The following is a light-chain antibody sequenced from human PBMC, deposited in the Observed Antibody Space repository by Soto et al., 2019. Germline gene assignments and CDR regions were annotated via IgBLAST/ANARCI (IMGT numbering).Light chain of an antibody. CDR2: GNN. CDR1: SFNIGAGYD. Sequence: QSELTQPPSVSGAPGQRVTISCTGSSFNIGAGYDVHWYQQLPGTAPKLLIYGNNNRPSGVPDRFSGSKSDTSASLAITGLQAEDEADYYCQSYDSSLSGSVFGGGTKVTVL. CDR3: QSYDSSLSGSV. V-gene: IGLV1-40*01. J-gene: IGLJ3*02.